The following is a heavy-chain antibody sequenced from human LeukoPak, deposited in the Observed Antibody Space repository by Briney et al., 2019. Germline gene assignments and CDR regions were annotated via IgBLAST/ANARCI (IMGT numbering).Heavy chain of an antibody. V-gene: IGHV3-7*01. CDR1: GFSFGSYA. CDR2: IRQDGSQK. Sequence: GGSLRLSCAASGFSFGSYAMSWVRQAPGKGLEWVATIRQDGSQKYYVDSVKGRFTISRDNAKNSLYLQMNSLRAEDTAVYYCARESGSVTSEVDFDYWGQGTLVTVSS. CDR3: ARESGSVTSEVDFDY. D-gene: IGHD4-17*01. J-gene: IGHJ4*02.